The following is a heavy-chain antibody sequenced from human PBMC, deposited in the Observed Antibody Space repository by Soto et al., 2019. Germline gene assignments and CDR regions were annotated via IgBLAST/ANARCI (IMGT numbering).Heavy chain of an antibody. J-gene: IGHJ4*02. CDR3: ARGRGDSSGSYYFDY. V-gene: IGHV3-11*01. Sequence: QVQLVESGGGLVKPGGSLRLSCAASGFSFSDYYMSWIRQAPGKGLEWVSYMSSGGTTIYYTDSVKGRFTISRDTATNSLYLQMNSLRAEDTAVYYCARGRGDSSGSYYFDYWGQVTLVTVSS. CDR1: GFSFSDYY. D-gene: IGHD3-22*01. CDR2: MSSGGTTI.